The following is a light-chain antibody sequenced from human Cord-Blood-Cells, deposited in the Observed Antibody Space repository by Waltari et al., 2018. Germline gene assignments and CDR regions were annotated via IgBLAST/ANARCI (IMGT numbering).Light chain of an antibody. CDR3: QQYNNWPPLT. V-gene: IGKV3-15*01. Sequence: EIVMTQSPATLSVAQGERATLTCRTSQSVSSNLALYQQKPGQAPRLLIYGASSRATGIPAWFSGSGSGTEFTLTISSLQSEDFAVYYCQQYNNWPPLTFGGGTKVEIK. CDR2: GAS. CDR1: QSVSSN. J-gene: IGKJ4*01.